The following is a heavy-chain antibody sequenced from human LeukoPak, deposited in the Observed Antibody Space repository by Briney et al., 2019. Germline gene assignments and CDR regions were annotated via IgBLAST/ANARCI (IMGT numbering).Heavy chain of an antibody. CDR1: GFLLSSYW. Sequence: GVSVRLSCAASGFLLSSYWMMWARQAPAKALEWVANIKQDGSEKYHVDSVKGRFTVSRDNAKTSLYLQMNSMRAEDTAVYYCARDVMMTFGGVVVMYYFDYWGQGTLVTVSS. CDR3: ARDVMMTFGGVVVMYYFDY. D-gene: IGHD3-16*02. CDR2: IKQDGSEK. J-gene: IGHJ4*02. V-gene: IGHV3-7*01.